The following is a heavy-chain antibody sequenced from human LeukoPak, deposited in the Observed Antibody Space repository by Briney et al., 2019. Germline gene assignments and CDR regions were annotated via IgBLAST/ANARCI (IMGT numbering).Heavy chain of an antibody. V-gene: IGHV3-30*03. Sequence: GGSLRLSCAASGFTFSSYGMHWVRQAPGKGLEWVAVISYDGTIKFSADSVKGRFTISRDNSRNALYLQMNNLRVEDTAVYYCARDGITTGGTVHNWFDPWGQGTLVTVSS. CDR2: ISYDGTIK. D-gene: IGHD1-1*01. J-gene: IGHJ5*02. CDR3: ARDGITTGGTVHNWFDP. CDR1: GFTFSSYG.